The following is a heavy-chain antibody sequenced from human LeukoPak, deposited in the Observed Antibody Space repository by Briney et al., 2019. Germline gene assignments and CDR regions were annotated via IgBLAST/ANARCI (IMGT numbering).Heavy chain of an antibody. CDR1: GASITDYY. J-gene: IGHJ6*02. Sequence: SETLSLTCDVSGASITDYYWSWIRQSAGNRLEWIGRIYPTGSTSYKTSLRTRLTISLDTSKNQVSLKLRSVTAADTAVYYCARDSYDFWSGQYKNGLGDYYGVDVWGQGTTVIVSS. CDR3: ARDSYDFWSGQYKNGLGDYYGVDV. D-gene: IGHD3-3*01. CDR2: IYPTGST. V-gene: IGHV4-4*07.